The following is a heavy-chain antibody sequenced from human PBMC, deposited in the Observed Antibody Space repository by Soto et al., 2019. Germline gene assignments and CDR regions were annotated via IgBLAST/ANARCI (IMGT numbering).Heavy chain of an antibody. J-gene: IGHJ6*02. Sequence: GGSLRLSCAVSGFTFSTHAMTWVRQAPGRGLEWVSTVLGFSGTTYYADSVKGRFTISRDLSKNTLYLQMNSLRAEDTAVYYCATAPLSIAAPPTNYYYGMDVWGQGTTVTVSS. V-gene: IGHV3-23*01. CDR3: ATAPLSIAAPPTNYYYGMDV. D-gene: IGHD6-6*01. CDR1: GFTFSTHA. CDR2: VLGFSGTT.